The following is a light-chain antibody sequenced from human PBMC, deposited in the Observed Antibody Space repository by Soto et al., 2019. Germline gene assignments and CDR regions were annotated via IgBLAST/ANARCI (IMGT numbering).Light chain of an antibody. CDR1: SSNIGSNI. CDR2: SNN. V-gene: IGLV1-44*01. J-gene: IGLJ2*01. CDR3: AVWDDSLNGVV. Sequence: QLVLTQPPSASGTPGQRVTISCSGSSSNIGSNIVNWYQQVPGTAPKLLIYSNNQRPSGVPDRFSGSKSGTSASLAISGLQSEDEADYYCAVWDDSLNGVVFGGGTKLTVL.